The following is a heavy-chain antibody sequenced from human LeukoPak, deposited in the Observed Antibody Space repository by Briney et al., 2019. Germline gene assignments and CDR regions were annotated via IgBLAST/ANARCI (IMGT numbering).Heavy chain of an antibody. V-gene: IGHV4-59*08. CDR1: GDFISTYY. Sequence: SETLSLTCTVSGDFISTYYWSWIRQPPGKGLEWLGYIYYSGSTNYHPSHKRRVTISVDTSKTQFSQKLSSVTAADAAVYYGARHLIREEYSSSSIGFDPWGQGTLVTVSS. CDR2: IYYSGST. CDR3: ARHLIREEYSSSSIGFDP. D-gene: IGHD6-6*01. J-gene: IGHJ5*02.